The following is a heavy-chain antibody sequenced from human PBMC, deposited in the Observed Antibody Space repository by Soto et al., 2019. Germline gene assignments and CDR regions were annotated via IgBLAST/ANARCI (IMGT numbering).Heavy chain of an antibody. CDR2: ISSSSSYT. Sequence: LSLTCTVSGGSISSYYWSWIRQAPGKGLEWVSYISSSSSYTNYADSVKGRFTISRDNAKNSLYLQMNSLRAEDTAVYYCAKQESDWNDHFDYWGQGTLVTVSS. CDR1: GGSISSYY. J-gene: IGHJ4*02. D-gene: IGHD1-1*01. CDR3: AKQESDWNDHFDY. V-gene: IGHV3-11*06.